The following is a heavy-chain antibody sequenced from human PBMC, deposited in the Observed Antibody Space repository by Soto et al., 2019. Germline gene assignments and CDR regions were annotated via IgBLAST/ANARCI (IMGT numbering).Heavy chain of an antibody. V-gene: IGHV3-33*01. CDR1: GFTFSSYG. D-gene: IGHD2-15*01. Sequence: QVQLVGSGGGVVQPGRSLRLSCAASGFTFSSYGMHWVRQAPGKGLEWVAVIWYDGSNKYYADSVKGRFTISRDNSKNTLYLQMNSLRAEDTAVYYCARDGRSVIAATFGWFDPWGQGTLVTVSS. J-gene: IGHJ5*02. CDR3: ARDGRSVIAATFGWFDP. CDR2: IWYDGSNK.